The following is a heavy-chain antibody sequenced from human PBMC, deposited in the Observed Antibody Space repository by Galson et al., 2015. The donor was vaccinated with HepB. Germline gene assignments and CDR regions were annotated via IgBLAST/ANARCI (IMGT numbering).Heavy chain of an antibody. CDR3: ARDYDFWSGYPNYYYYYGMDV. Sequence: SLRLSCAASGFTFSSYWMSWVRQAPGKGLEWVANIKQDGSEKYYVDSVKGRFTISRDNAKNSLYLQMNSLRAEDTAVYYCARDYDFWSGYPNYYYYYGMDVWGQGTTVTVSS. D-gene: IGHD3-3*01. CDR1: GFTFSSYW. J-gene: IGHJ6*02. CDR2: IKQDGSEK. V-gene: IGHV3-7*01.